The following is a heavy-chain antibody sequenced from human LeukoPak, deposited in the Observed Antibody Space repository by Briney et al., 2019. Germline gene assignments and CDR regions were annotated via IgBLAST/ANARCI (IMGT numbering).Heavy chain of an antibody. Sequence: ASVKVSCKASGYTFTSYYMHWVRQAPGQGLEWMGIINPSGGSTSYAQKFQGRVTMTRDTSTSTVHMELRSLRSDDTAVYYCARGEYNYFDYWGQGTLVTVSS. D-gene: IGHD2/OR15-2a*01. CDR1: GYTFTSYY. J-gene: IGHJ4*02. CDR3: ARGEYNYFDY. V-gene: IGHV1-46*01. CDR2: INPSGGST.